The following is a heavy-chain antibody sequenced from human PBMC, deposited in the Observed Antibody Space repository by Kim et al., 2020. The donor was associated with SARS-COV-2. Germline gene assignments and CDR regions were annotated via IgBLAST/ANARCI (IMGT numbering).Heavy chain of an antibody. Sequence: ADSAQGRVTISRNNAKNSLYLQMPSLGAEDTAVYYCARSGPGLTAFGIWGQGVLVTVSS. D-gene: IGHD1-26*01. CDR3: ARSGPGLTAFGI. V-gene: IGHV3-11*01. J-gene: IGHJ4*02.